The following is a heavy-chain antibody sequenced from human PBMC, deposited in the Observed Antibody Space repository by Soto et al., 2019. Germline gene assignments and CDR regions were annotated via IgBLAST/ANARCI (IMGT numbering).Heavy chain of an antibody. J-gene: IGHJ4*02. Sequence: GGSLRLSCAASGFTFSSYGMHWVRQAPGKGLEWVAVIWYDGSNKYYADSVKGRFTISRDNSKNTLYLQMNSLRAEDTAVYYCASEGVYGSGSYYNHYWGQGTLVTVSS. D-gene: IGHD3-10*01. V-gene: IGHV3-33*01. CDR1: GFTFSSYG. CDR3: ASEGVYGSGSYYNHY. CDR2: IWYDGSNK.